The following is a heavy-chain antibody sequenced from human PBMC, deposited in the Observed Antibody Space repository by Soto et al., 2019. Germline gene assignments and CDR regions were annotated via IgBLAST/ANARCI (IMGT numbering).Heavy chain of an antibody. CDR1: GFTFSSYA. CDR3: AKGTYYYGSAPYYFDY. V-gene: IGHV3-23*01. Sequence: GGSLRLSCAASGFTFSSYAMSWVRQAPGKGLEWVSGISDSGGSTYYADSVKGRFTISRDNSKNTLYLQMNSLRAEDTAVYYCAKGTYYYGSAPYYFDYWGQGTLVTVSS. CDR2: ISDSGGST. D-gene: IGHD3-10*01. J-gene: IGHJ4*02.